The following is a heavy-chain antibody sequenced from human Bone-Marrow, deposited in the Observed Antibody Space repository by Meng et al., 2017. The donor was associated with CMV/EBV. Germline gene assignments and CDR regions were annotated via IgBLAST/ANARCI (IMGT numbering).Heavy chain of an antibody. V-gene: IGHV3-30*02. CDR3: AKGGYGDYNWFDP. CDR2: IRYDGSNK. J-gene: IGHJ5*02. D-gene: IGHD4-17*01. CDR1: GFTFSSYG. Sequence: LLLVESGGGVVQPGGSLRLSCAASGFTFSSYGMHWVRQAPGKGLEWVAFIRYDGSNKYYADSVKGRFTISRDNSKNTLYLQMNSLRAEDTAVYYCAKGGYGDYNWFDPWGQGTLVTVSS.